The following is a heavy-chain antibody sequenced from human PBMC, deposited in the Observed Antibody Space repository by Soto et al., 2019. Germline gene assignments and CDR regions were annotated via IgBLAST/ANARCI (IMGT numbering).Heavy chain of an antibody. CDR1: GYTFTNFY. CDR3: TRRGQDY. D-gene: IGHD3-10*01. CDR2: INPRNNRT. Sequence: QVHLVQSGAEVKKPGASVKVSCKASGYTFTNFYMHWVRQAPGQGPEWMGAINPRNNRTSYERKFHXRLXVTRDTSTSTVYMELSNLRSDDTAVYFCTRRGQDYWGQGTLVTVS. J-gene: IGHJ4*02. V-gene: IGHV1-46*01.